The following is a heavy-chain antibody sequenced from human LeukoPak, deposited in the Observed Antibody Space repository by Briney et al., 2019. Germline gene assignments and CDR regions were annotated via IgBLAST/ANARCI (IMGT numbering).Heavy chain of an antibody. CDR2: ISSSSTI. CDR1: GFTFSSYS. V-gene: IGHV3-48*01. J-gene: IGHJ4*02. CDR3: ARDPYSGYDLQAFDH. D-gene: IGHD5-12*01. Sequence: PGGSLRLSCAASGFTFSSYSMNWVRQAPGKGLEWVSYISSSSTIYYADSVKGRFTISRDNAKNSLYLQMNSLRAEDTAVYYCARDPYSGYDLQAFDHWGQGTLVTVSS.